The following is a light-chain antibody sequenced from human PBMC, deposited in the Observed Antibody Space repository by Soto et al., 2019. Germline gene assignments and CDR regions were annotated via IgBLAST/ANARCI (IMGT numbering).Light chain of an antibody. CDR2: GAS. Sequence: EIVLTQSPGTLSLSPGERATLSCRASQSVSSSYLAWYQQKPGQAPRLLIYGASSRATGIPDRFSGSGSGTDFTLTISRLEPEAFAVYYCHKYDSSPLTFGGGTNVEIK. V-gene: IGKV3-20*01. CDR3: HKYDSSPLT. J-gene: IGKJ4*01. CDR1: QSVSSSY.